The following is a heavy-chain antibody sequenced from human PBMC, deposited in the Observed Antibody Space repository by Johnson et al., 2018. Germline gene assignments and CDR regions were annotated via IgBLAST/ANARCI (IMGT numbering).Heavy chain of an antibody. J-gene: IGHJ4*02. CDR1: GDSMNFYY. Sequence: QVQLQESGPGLVKPSETLSLTCTVSGDSMNFYYWSWIRQPPGKGLEWIGFIYYSGVTNYNPSLNSRVTISIDTSENQFSLKLKSVTAADTAIYYCARDRITMFDSWGQGTLVTVSS. CDR3: ARDRITMFDS. CDR2: IYYSGVT. D-gene: IGHD3-3*01. V-gene: IGHV4-59*01.